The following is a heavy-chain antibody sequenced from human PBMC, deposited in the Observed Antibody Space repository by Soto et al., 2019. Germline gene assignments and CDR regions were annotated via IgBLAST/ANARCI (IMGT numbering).Heavy chain of an antibody. D-gene: IGHD3-22*01. CDR3: AKDQHDSSGYTVDY. Sequence: GGSLRLSCAASGFTFTNYAMSWVRQAPGKGLEWVSAISGSGGSTYYADSVKGRFTISRDNSKNTLYLQMNSLRAEDTAVYYCAKDQHDSSGYTVDYWGQGTLVTVSS. CDR2: ISGSGGST. CDR1: GFTFTNYA. J-gene: IGHJ4*02. V-gene: IGHV3-23*01.